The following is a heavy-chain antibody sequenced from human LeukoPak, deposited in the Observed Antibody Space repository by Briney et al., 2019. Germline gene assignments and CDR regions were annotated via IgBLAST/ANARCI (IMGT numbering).Heavy chain of an antibody. CDR3: ARGPTVTFNYHYGMDV. D-gene: IGHD4-17*01. Sequence: GGSLRLSCATSGFTFSDHYMDWVRQAPGKGLEWVARTRTKAKDYTTEYAASVKGRFTVSRDETMHSLYLQMNSLKTEDTAVYYCARGPTVTFNYHYGMDVWGQGTTVTVSS. J-gene: IGHJ6*02. CDR2: TRTKAKDYTT. V-gene: IGHV3-72*01. CDR1: GFTFSDHY.